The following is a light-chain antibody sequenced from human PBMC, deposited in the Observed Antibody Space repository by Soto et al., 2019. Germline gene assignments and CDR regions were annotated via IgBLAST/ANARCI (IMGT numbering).Light chain of an antibody. J-gene: IGKJ1*01. CDR1: QSISSS. CDR3: QQRSNWPTWT. CDR2: XAX. V-gene: IGKV3-11*01. Sequence: EIVLTQSPGILSLSPGERASLSCGASQSISSSFLAWYXXKPGQXXXXLXXXAXNXATGIPARFSGSGSGTDFTLTISSLEPEDFAVYYCQQRSNWPTWTFGQGTKV.